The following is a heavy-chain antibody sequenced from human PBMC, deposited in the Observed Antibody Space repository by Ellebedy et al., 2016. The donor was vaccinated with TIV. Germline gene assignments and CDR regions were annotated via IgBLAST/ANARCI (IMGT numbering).Heavy chain of an antibody. CDR3: ATTLGYCSGGSCYFRGFDY. CDR1: GYSFTSYW. J-gene: IGHJ4*02. CDR2: IYPGDSDT. V-gene: IGHV5-51*01. Sequence: ASVKVSCKGSGYSFTSYWIGWVRQMPGKGLEWMGIIYPGDSDTRYSPSFQGQVTISADKSISTAYLQWSSLKASDTAMYYCATTLGYCSGGSCYFRGFDYWGQGTLVTVSS. D-gene: IGHD2-15*01.